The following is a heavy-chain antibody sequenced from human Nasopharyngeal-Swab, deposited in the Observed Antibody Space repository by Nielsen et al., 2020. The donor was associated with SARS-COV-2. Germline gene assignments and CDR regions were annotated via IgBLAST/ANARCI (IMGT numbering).Heavy chain of an antibody. V-gene: IGHV1-2*02. D-gene: IGHD4-17*01. J-gene: IGHJ4*02. CDR3: ARDDYGDYGYFGH. CDR1: GYTLTGYH. Sequence: ASVKVSCKASGYTLTGYHMHWVRQAPGQGLEWMGWINPHSRGTKYAQKFQGRVTMTSDTSINTAYMELRRLRSDDTAVYYCARDDYGDYGYFGHWGQGTLVTVSS. CDR2: INPHSRGT.